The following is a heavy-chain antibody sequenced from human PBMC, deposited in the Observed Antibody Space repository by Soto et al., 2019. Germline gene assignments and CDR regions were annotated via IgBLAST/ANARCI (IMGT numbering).Heavy chain of an antibody. J-gene: IGHJ6*02. D-gene: IGHD6-6*01. CDR1: GGSICSGGYY. CDR2: NYYSGIT. CDR3: ARGSSIAGLYYGMDV. V-gene: IGHV4-31*03. Sequence: SETLSLTCTVSGGSICSGGYYWTWIRQHPGKGLEWIGYNYYSGITYYNPSLKSRVTISLDTSKNQFSLKLSSVTAADTAVYYCARGSSIAGLYYGMDVWGQGTTVT.